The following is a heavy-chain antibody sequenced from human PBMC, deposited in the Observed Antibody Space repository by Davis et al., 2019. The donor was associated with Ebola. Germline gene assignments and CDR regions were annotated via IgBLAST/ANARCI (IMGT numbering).Heavy chain of an antibody. CDR2: ITASGMTT. V-gene: IGHV3-23*01. CDR3: TGAEFYFDS. Sequence: GESLKISCAASEVSFNNFAMTWVRQAPGKGLEWVSVITASGMTTYYAESVKGRFTTSRDKSKNTLYLQMDSLRAEDTAVYYCTGAEFYFDSWGQGTLVTVSS. J-gene: IGHJ4*02. CDR1: EVSFNNFA.